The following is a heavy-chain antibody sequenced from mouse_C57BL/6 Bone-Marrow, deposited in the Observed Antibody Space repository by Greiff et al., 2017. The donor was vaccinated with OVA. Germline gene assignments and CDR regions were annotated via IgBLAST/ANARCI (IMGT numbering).Heavy chain of an antibody. D-gene: IGHD1-1*01. CDR3: ASSLYGSSPYWYFDV. Sequence: QVQLQQPGAELVKPGASVKLSCKASGYTFTSYWMHWVKPRPGQGLEWIGMIHPNSGSTNYNEKFKSKATLTVDKSSSTAYMQLSSLTSEDSAVYYCASSLYGSSPYWYFDVWGTGTTVTVSS. CDR1: GYTFTSYW. CDR2: IHPNSGST. V-gene: IGHV1-64*01. J-gene: IGHJ1*03.